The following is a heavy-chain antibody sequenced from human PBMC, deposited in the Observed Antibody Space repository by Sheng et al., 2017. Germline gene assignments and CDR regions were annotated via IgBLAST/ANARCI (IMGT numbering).Heavy chain of an antibody. CDR3: AKPLLYTASRHGYDY. V-gene: IGHV3-23*01. Sequence: EVQLLESGGGLVQPGGSLRLSCAASGFTFGSYAMSWVRQAPGKGLEWVSAIGTSGGDTYYAASVKGRFTISRDNFKNTLSLEMNSLKVEDTAIYYCAKPLLYTASRHGYDYWGQG. CDR1: GFTFGSYA. J-gene: IGHJ4*02. D-gene: IGHD2-2*02. CDR2: IGTSGGDT.